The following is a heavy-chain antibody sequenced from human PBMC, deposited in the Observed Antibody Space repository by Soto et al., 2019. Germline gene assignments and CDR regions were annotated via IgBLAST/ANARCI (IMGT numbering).Heavy chain of an antibody. V-gene: IGHV4-34*01. D-gene: IGHD2-15*01. CDR2: INHSGST. Sequence: QVQLQQWGAGLLKPSETLSLTCAVYGGSFSGYYWSWIRQPPGKGLEWIGEINHSGSTNYNPSLKSRVTISVDTSKNQFSLKLSSVTAADTAVYYCARGWLQVRGYCSGGSCYSGGYYFDYWGQGTLVTVSS. CDR1: GGSFSGYY. J-gene: IGHJ4*02. CDR3: ARGWLQVRGYCSGGSCYSGGYYFDY.